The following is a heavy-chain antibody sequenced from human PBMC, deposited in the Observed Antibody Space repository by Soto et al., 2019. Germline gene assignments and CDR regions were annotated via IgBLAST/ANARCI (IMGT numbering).Heavy chain of an antibody. D-gene: IGHD5-12*01. CDR1: GFTVSSNY. J-gene: IGHJ4*02. CDR2: IYSDGST. V-gene: IGHV3-66*01. Sequence: GGSLRLSCAASGFTVSSNYMNWVRQAPGKGLEWVSIIYSDGSTDYADSVKGRFSISRDNSKNTLYLQMNSLRAEDTAVYYCAREEMATIFDYWGQGTLVTVSS. CDR3: AREEMATIFDY.